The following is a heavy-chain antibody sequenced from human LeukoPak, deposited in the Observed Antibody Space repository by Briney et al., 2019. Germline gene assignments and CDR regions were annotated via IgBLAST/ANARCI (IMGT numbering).Heavy chain of an antibody. CDR3: AREVDVPSTSDGFDI. Sequence: PSETLSLTCTVSGVSISSADYWSWIRQPPGKGLEWVRYIHHSGRTHYNPSLKSRATLSLDTSKNQFSLKLTSVTAADTAVYYCAREVDVPSTSDGFDIWGQGTVVTVSS. J-gene: IGHJ3*02. D-gene: IGHD2-15*01. V-gene: IGHV4-31*03. CDR2: IHHSGRT. CDR1: GVSISSADY.